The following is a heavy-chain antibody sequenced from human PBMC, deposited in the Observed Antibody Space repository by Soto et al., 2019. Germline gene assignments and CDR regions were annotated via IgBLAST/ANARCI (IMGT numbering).Heavy chain of an antibody. D-gene: IGHD5-18*01. J-gene: IGHJ4*02. CDR1: GVSIGSHDW. V-gene: IGHV4-4*02. CDR2: SHQSGNT. CDR3: ATRDTGRVY. Sequence: QVQLQESGPGLVKPSGTLSLTCAVSGVSIGSHDWWTWVRQPPGKGLEWIGESHQSGNTNYNSSLESRVTISLDKSKNDFSLHLSSVTVADTAVYYCATRDTGRVYWGQGTLVTVSS.